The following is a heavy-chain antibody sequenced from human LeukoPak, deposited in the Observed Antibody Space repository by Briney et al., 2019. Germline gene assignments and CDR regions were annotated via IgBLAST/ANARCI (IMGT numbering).Heavy chain of an antibody. Sequence: GGSLRLSCEVSGFNFNDYSMHWVRQAPGKGLEWVSSISSSSSYIYYADSVKGRFTISRDNAKNSLYLQMNSLRAEDTAVYFCARASLITSGFNFDYWGQGTLVTVSS. D-gene: IGHD6-19*01. V-gene: IGHV3-21*01. CDR2: ISSSSSYI. CDR3: ARASLITSGFNFDY. J-gene: IGHJ4*02. CDR1: GFNFNDYS.